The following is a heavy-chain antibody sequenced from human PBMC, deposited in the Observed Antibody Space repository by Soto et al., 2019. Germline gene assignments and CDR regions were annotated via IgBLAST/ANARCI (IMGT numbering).Heavy chain of an antibody. Sequence: GGSLRLSCAASGFTFSSYDMHWVRQATGKGLEWVSAIGTAGDTYYPGSVKGRFTISRENAKNSLYLQMNSLRAGDTAVYYCARTGIAAAGTAFDIWGQGTMVTVSS. CDR1: GFTFSSYD. D-gene: IGHD6-13*01. CDR3: ARTGIAAAGTAFDI. CDR2: IGTAGDT. J-gene: IGHJ3*02. V-gene: IGHV3-13*01.